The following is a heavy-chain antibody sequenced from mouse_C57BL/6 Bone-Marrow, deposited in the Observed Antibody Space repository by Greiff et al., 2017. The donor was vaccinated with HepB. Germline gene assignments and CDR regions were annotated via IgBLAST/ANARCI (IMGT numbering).Heavy chain of an antibody. J-gene: IGHJ1*03. CDR1: GYAFSSSW. CDR3: ASHYYGSSPYWYFDV. CDR2: IYPGDGDT. V-gene: IGHV1-82*01. D-gene: IGHD1-1*01. Sequence: VQLQQSGPELVKPGASVKISCKASGYAFSSSWMNWVKQRPGKGLEWIGRIYPGDGDTNYNGKFKGKATLTADKSSSTAYMQLSSLTSEDSAVYFCASHYYGSSPYWYFDVWGTGTSVTVSS.